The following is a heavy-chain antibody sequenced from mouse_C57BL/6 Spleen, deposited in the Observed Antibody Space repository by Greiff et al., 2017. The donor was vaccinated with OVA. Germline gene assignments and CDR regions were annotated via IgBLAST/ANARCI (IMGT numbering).Heavy chain of an antibody. J-gene: IGHJ4*01. CDR3: AVDGYYPYYYAMDY. Sequence: QVQLKESGAELVRPGASVKLSCKASGYTFTDYYINWVKQRPGQGLEWIARIYPGSGNTYYNEKFKGKATLTAEKSSSTAYMQLSSLTSEDSAVYFCAVDGYYPYYYAMDYWGQGTSVTVSS. D-gene: IGHD2-3*01. CDR2: IYPGSGNT. CDR1: GYTFTDYY. V-gene: IGHV1-76*01.